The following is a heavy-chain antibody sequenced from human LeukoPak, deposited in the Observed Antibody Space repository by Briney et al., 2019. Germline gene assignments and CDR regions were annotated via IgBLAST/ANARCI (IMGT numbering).Heavy chain of an antibody. V-gene: IGHV4-59*01. D-gene: IGHD5-18*01. Sequence: SETLSLTCTVSGGSISSYYWSWIRQPPGKGLKWIGYIYYSGSTNYNPSLKSRVTISVDTSKNQFSLKLSSVTAADTAVYYCARDSGGYSYGYSGDAFDIWGQGTMVTVSS. CDR3: ARDSGGYSYGYSGDAFDI. CDR1: GGSISSYY. CDR2: IYYSGST. J-gene: IGHJ3*02.